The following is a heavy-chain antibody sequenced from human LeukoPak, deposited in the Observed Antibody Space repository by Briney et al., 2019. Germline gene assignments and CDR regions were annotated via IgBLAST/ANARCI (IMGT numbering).Heavy chain of an antibody. D-gene: IGHD4-17*01. Sequence: SETLSLTCAVYGGSFSGYYWSCIRQPPGKGLEWIGEINHSGSTNYNPSLKSRVTISVDTSKNQFSLKLSSVTAADTAVYYCAKEGDYALFDYWGQGTLVTVSS. CDR2: INHSGST. CDR3: AKEGDYALFDY. V-gene: IGHV4-34*01. J-gene: IGHJ4*02. CDR1: GGSFSGYY.